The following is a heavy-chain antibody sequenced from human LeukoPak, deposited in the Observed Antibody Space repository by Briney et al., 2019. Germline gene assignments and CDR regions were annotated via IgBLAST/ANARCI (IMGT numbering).Heavy chain of an antibody. V-gene: IGHV3-53*01. CDR2: IYSGGST. D-gene: IGHD4-23*01. CDR1: GFTFSSYA. J-gene: IGHJ3*02. Sequence: GGSLRLSCAASGFTFSSYAMSWVRQAPGKGLEWVSVIYSGGSTYYADSVKGRFTISRDNSKNTLYLQMNSLRAEDTAVHYCATRPSVDDAFDIWGQGTMVTVSS. CDR3: ATRPSVDDAFDI.